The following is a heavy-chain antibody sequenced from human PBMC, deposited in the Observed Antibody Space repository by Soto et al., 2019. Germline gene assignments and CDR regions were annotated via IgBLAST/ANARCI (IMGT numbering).Heavy chain of an antibody. J-gene: IGHJ4*02. CDR1: GFTFSSYG. CDR3: AKETYSGPLDY. Sequence: QVQLVESGGGVVQPGRSLRLSCAASGFTFSSYGMHWVRQAPGKGLEWVAVISYDGSNKYYADSVKGRFTISRDTSKNTLYLQMNSLRAEDTAVYYCAKETYSGPLDYWGQGTLVTFSS. V-gene: IGHV3-30*18. CDR2: ISYDGSNK. D-gene: IGHD2-15*01.